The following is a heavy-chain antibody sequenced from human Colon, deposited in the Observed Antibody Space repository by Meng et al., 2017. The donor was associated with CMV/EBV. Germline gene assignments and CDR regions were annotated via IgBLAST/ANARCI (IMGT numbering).Heavy chain of an antibody. D-gene: IGHD2-8*01. Sequence: GESLKISCAASGFTFSSYAMHWVRQAPGKGLEWVAKTNEDGSDKYYVDSVKGRFTIFRDNAKNSVYLQMNSLRAEDTAVYYCASTGPLYGLYFCYWGQGTLVTVSS. CDR2: TNEDGSDK. CDR1: GFTFSSYA. V-gene: IGHV3-7*01. J-gene: IGHJ4*02. CDR3: ASTGPLYGLYFCY.